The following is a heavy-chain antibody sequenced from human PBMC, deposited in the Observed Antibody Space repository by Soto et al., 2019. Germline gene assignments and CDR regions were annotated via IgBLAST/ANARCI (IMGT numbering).Heavy chain of an antibody. CDR3: ARQVMATIDY. D-gene: IGHD2-21*01. CDR1: GGSISSSSCY. CDR2: TYYRGRS. V-gene: IGHV4-39*01. J-gene: IGHJ4*01. Sequence: SAPLSLTCTVSGGSISSSSCYWVWIRQLPGKGLGGIGRTYYRGRSYYNPSLNSQVTIAVDTPKNQFSLKLSSVTAADTAVYYCARQVMATIDYWGHGALVTVS.